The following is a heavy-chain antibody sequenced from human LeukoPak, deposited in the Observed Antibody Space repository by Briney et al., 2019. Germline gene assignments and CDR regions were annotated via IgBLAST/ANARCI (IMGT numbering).Heavy chain of an antibody. CDR3: VRVGTSFDI. D-gene: IGHD7-27*01. CDR1: GFTFSSYE. V-gene: IGHV3-48*01. CDR2: ISTNTTTI. Sequence: GGSLRLSCAASGFTFSSYEMNWVRQAPGKGLEWVSYISTNTTTIYYADSVKGRFTVSRDNAKNSLYLQMNSLRVEDTAVYYCVRVGTSFDIWGQGTMVTVSS. J-gene: IGHJ3*02.